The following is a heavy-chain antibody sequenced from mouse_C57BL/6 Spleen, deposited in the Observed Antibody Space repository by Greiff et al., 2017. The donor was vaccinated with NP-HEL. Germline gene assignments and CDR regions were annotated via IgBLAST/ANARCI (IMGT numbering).Heavy chain of an antibody. CDR1: GYTFTSYG. CDR2: IYPRSGNT. V-gene: IGHV1-81*01. D-gene: IGHD2-4*01. J-gene: IGHJ4*01. CDR3: ARVGLRRGYAMDY. Sequence: VQLQESGAELARPGASVKLSCKASGYTFTSYGISWVKQRTGQGLEWIGEIYPRSGNTYYNEKFKGKATLTADKSSSTAYMELRSLTSEDSAVYFCARVGLRRGYAMDYWGQGTSVTVSS.